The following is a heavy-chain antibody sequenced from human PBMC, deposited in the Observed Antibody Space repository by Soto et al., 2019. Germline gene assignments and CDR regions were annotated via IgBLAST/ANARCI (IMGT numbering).Heavy chain of an antibody. J-gene: IGHJ4*02. CDR1: GGSINSGGHS. Sequence: PSETLSLTCAVSGGSINSGGHSWSWIRQPPGKDLEWIGYIYHSGSTYYNPSLKSRVTISVDRSKNQFSLKLSSVTAADTAVYYCASTYYTGDSGPYDYWGQGTLVTVSS. V-gene: IGHV4-30-2*01. CDR2: IYHSGST. CDR3: ASTYYTGDSGPYDY. D-gene: IGHD1-26*01.